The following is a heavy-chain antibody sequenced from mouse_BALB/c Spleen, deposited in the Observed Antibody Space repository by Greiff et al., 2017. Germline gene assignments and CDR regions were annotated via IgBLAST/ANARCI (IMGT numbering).Heavy chain of an antibody. CDR1: GYTFTSYT. D-gene: IGHD2-4*01. CDR2: INPSSGYT. J-gene: IGHJ2*01. Sequence: QVQLQQSGAELARPGASVKMSCKASGYTFTSYTMHWVKQRPGQGLEWIGYINPSSGYTNYNQKFKGKATLTANKTSSTAYMQLSSLTSEDSAVYYCASSDDYDLDYWGQGTTLTVSS. CDR3: ASSDDYDLDY. V-gene: IGHV1-4*01.